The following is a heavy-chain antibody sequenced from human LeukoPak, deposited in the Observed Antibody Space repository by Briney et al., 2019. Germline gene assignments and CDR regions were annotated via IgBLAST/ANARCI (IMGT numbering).Heavy chain of an antibody. D-gene: IGHD1-26*01. J-gene: IGHJ5*02. Sequence: PGGSLRLSCVASGFTFSSYGMHWVRQAPGKGLEWVAFIRYDGSNKYYADSVKGRFTISRDNSKNTLYLQMNSLRAEDTAVYYCAKTGGSYYSGFDPWGQGTLVTVSS. V-gene: IGHV3-30*02. CDR1: GFTFSSYG. CDR2: IRYDGSNK. CDR3: AKTGGSYYSGFDP.